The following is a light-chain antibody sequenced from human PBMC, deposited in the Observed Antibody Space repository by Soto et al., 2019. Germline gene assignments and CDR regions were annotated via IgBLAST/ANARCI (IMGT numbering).Light chain of an antibody. CDR2: STT. CDR1: TGPVTSGFY. J-gene: IGLJ1*01. Sequence: CASSTGPVTSGFYPHWVQQKPGQAPRTLICSTTNKHSWTPARFSGSLLGGKAALTLSGVQPEDEADYYCLLYYGGSYVFGAGTKVTVL. CDR3: LLYYGGSYV. V-gene: IGLV7-43*01.